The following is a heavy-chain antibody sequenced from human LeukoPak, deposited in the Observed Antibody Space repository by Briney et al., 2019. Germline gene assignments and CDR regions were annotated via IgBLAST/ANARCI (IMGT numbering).Heavy chain of an antibody. D-gene: IGHD2-8*01. Sequence: SGTLSLTCTVSGGSISNYFWNWIRQPPGKGLEWIGYIKTSGSAYCNPSLKSRVTVSVDTSKNQFSLKLSSVTAADTAVYYCARGYCANSTCYNFDYWGQGTLVTVSS. J-gene: IGHJ4*02. CDR1: GGSISNYF. V-gene: IGHV4-59*01. CDR3: ARGYCANSTCYNFDY. CDR2: IKTSGSA.